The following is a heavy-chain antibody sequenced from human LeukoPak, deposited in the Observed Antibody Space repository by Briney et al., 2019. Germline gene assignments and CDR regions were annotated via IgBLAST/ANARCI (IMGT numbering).Heavy chain of an antibody. J-gene: IGHJ5*02. CDR1: GLTVSNNY. V-gene: IGHV3-66*01. CDR2: IFSGGGT. CDR3: ARDPGAAAGNLWS. D-gene: IGHD6-25*01. Sequence: GGSLRLSCVVSGLTVSNNYMTWVRRAPGKGLEWVSPIFSGGGTYYADSVKGRFTISRDSSKNTLYLQMNSLRAEDTALYYCARDPGAAAGNLWSWGQGTLVTVSS.